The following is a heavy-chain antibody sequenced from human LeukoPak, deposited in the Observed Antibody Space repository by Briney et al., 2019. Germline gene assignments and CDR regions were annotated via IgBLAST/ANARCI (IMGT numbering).Heavy chain of an antibody. Sequence: SVKVSCKASGGTFSSYAISWVRQAPGQGLEWMGRITPIFGTANYAQKFQGRVTITTDESTSTAYMELRSLRSEDTAVYYCARSCSGGSCYSRYYFDYWGQGTLVTVSS. V-gene: IGHV1-69*05. CDR3: ARSCSGGSCYSRYYFDY. D-gene: IGHD2-15*01. J-gene: IGHJ4*02. CDR1: GGTFSSYA. CDR2: ITPIFGTA.